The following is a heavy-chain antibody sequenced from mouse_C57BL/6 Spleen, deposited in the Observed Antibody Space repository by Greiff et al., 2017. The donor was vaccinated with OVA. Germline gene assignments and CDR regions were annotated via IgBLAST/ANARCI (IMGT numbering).Heavy chain of an antibody. J-gene: IGHJ3*01. CDR1: GFTFTDYY. CDR3: ARSPTGTGAWFAY. CDR2: IRNKANGYTT. D-gene: IGHD4-1*02. Sequence: DVKLVESGGGLVQPGGSLSLSCAASGFTFTDYYMSWVRQPPGKALEWLGFIRNKANGYTTEYSASVKGRFTISRDNSQSILYLQMNALRAEDSATYYCARSPTGTGAWFAYWGQGTLVTVSA. V-gene: IGHV7-3*01.